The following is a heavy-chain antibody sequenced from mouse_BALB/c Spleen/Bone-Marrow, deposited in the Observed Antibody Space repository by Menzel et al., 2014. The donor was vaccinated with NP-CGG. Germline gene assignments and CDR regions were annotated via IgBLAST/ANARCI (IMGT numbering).Heavy chain of an antibody. V-gene: IGHV1S29*02. CDR3: ARDGSYYDALDY. D-gene: IGHD2-12*01. Sequence: EVQLQQSGPELVKPGASVKISCKASGYTFTDYNMHWVKQSHGKSLEWIGYIYPYNGGTGYNQKFKSKATLTVDTSSSTAYMELRRLTPEDSEVYYFARDGSYYDALDYWGQGTSVTVSS. CDR2: IYPYNGGT. CDR1: GYTFTDYN. J-gene: IGHJ4*01.